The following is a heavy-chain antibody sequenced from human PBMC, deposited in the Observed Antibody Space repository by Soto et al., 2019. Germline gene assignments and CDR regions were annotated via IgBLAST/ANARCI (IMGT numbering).Heavy chain of an antibody. Sequence: QFQLVQSGAEVKKPGASVKVSCKASGYTFTSYGISWVRQAPGQGLEWMGWISAYNGNTNYAQKLQGRVTMTTDTSTSTAYMELRSLRSDDTAVYYCARDGVGYCISTSCLNWFDPWGQGTLVTVSS. CDR3: ARDGVGYCISTSCLNWFDP. CDR2: ISAYNGNT. D-gene: IGHD2-2*03. CDR1: GYTFTSYG. J-gene: IGHJ5*02. V-gene: IGHV1-18*01.